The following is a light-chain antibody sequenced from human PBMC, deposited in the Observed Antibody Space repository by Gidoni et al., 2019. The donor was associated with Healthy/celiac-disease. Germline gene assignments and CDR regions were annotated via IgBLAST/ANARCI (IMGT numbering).Light chain of an antibody. Sequence: GERATLSCRASQSVSSNLAWYQQKPGQAPRILIYGASTRATGIPARLSGSGSGTEFTLTISSLQSEHFAVYYCQQYNNWPQPFGQGTKLEIK. V-gene: IGKV3-15*01. J-gene: IGKJ2*01. CDR2: GAS. CDR3: QQYNNWPQP. CDR1: QSVSSN.